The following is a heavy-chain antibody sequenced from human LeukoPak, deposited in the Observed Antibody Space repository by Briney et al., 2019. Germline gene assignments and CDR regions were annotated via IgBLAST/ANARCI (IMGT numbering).Heavy chain of an antibody. CDR2: IYYSGST. CDR1: GGSISSSGYY. CDR3: AVPFYDILTGPDY. Sequence: PSETLSLICTVSGGSISSSGYYWSWIRQHPGKGLEWIGYIYYSGSTYYNPSLKSRVTISVDTSKNQFSLKLSSVTAADTAVYYCAVPFYDILTGPDYWGQGTLVTVSS. D-gene: IGHD3-9*01. J-gene: IGHJ4*02. V-gene: IGHV4-31*03.